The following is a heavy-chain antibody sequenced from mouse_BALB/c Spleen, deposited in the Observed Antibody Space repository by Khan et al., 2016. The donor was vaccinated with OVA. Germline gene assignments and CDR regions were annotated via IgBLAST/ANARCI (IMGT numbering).Heavy chain of an antibody. D-gene: IGHD2-2*01. V-gene: IGHV1S81*02. CDR1: GYTFISYY. J-gene: IGHJ3*01. CDR3: TRSVYGSFAY. CDR2: INPSNGGS. Sequence: QVQLQQSGAELVKPGASVKLSYKASGYTFISYYMYWVKERPGQGLEWIGEINPSNGGSNFNEKFKSKATLTVDKSSSTAYMQLSSLTSEDYAFYYGTRSVYGSFAYWGQGTLVTVSA.